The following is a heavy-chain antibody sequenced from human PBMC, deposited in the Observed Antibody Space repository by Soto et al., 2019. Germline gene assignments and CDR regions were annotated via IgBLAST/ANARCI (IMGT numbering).Heavy chain of an antibody. V-gene: IGHV4-31*03. CDR1: GASMSSGGYY. D-gene: IGHD6-6*01. CDR3: ARDRHTNFFDP. J-gene: IGHJ5*02. CDR2: IDYSGST. Sequence: QVQLQESGPGLVKPSQTLSLTCTVSGASMSSGGYYWTWIRQSPGKGLEWIGYIDYSGSTYYNPSLESRVAMSLDTSRSQFSLTLHSVTAADTAIYYCARDRHTNFFDPWGQGTLVTVSS.